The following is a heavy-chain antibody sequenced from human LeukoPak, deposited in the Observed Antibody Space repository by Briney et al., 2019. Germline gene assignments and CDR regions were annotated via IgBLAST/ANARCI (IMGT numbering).Heavy chain of an antibody. J-gene: IGHJ4*02. CDR2: IRSKAFGGTT. CDR1: GFTFGDYA. D-gene: IGHD6-19*01. CDR3: ARSIAVAGTRSGEY. Sequence: GGSLRLSCTASGFTFGDYAMSWFRQAPGKGLEWVGFIRSKAFGGTTEYAASVKGRFTISRDDSKSIAYLQMNSLKTEDTAVYYCARSIAVAGTRSGEYWGQGTLVTVSS. V-gene: IGHV3-49*03.